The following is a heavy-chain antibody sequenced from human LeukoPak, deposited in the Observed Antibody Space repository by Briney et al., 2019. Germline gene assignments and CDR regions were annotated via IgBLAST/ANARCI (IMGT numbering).Heavy chain of an antibody. CDR2: IYTSGST. D-gene: IGHD2-15*01. CDR1: GGSISSYY. V-gene: IGHV4-4*09. Sequence: SETLSLTCTVSGGSISSYYWSWIRQPPGKGLEWIGYIYTSGSTNYNPSLKSRVTTSVDTSKNQFSLKLSSVTAADTAVYYCAGDIVGRKNFDYWGQGTLVTVSS. CDR3: AGDIVGRKNFDY. J-gene: IGHJ4*02.